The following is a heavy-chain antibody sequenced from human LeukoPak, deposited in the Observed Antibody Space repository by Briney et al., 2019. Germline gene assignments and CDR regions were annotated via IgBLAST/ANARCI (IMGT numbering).Heavy chain of an antibody. CDR2: IYYSGST. CDR1: GGSISSYY. J-gene: IGHJ4*02. V-gene: IGHV4-59*08. D-gene: IGHD6-13*01. Sequence: SETLSLTCTVSGGSISSYYWSWIWQPPGKGLEWIGYIYYSGSTNYNPSLKSRVTISVDTSKNQFSLKLSSVTAADTAVYYCAGGIAAAGFDYWGQGTLVTVSS. CDR3: AGGIAAAGFDY.